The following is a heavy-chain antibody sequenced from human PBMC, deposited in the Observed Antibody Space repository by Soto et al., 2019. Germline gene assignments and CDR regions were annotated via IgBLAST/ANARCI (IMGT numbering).Heavy chain of an antibody. CDR2: ITSTGGST. CDR3: AKSVGSGWSKSDY. V-gene: IGHV3-23*01. CDR1: GFTFSSNA. J-gene: IGHJ4*02. D-gene: IGHD6-19*01. Sequence: EVQLLESGGGWVQPGGSLRLSCAASGFTFSSNAMSWVRQTPGKGLEWVSAITSTGGSTYYADSVKGRFTISRDNSKNTLFLQMNSLRAEDTAIYYCAKSVGSGWSKSDYWGQGTLVTVSS.